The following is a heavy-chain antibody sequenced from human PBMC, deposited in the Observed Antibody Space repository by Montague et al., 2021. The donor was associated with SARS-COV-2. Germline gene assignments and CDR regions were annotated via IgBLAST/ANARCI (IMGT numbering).Heavy chain of an antibody. V-gene: IGHV4-34*01. CDR2: ITHSGST. D-gene: IGHD3-3*01. CDR3: ARGADYDCWSGFLRYKWFGP. J-gene: IGHJ5*02. Sequence: SETLSLTCAVYTDSFSGYYWSWIRQSPGKGLEWIGEITHSGSTNHNPSLQRRVTISVDKYKKKDSLKLRSLTAADTAVYYCARGADYDCWSGFLRYKWFGPWGQGTPVIVSS. CDR1: TDSFSGYY.